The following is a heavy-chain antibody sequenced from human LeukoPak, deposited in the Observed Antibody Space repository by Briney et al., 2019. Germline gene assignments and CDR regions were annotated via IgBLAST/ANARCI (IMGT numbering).Heavy chain of an antibody. J-gene: IGHJ1*01. CDR2: IIPIFGTA. V-gene: IGHV1-69*01. Sequence: SVKVSCKASGGTFSSYAISWVRQAPGQGLEWMGGIIPIFGTANYAQKFQGRVTITADESTSTAYMELSSLRSGDTAVYYCARDSPGPYCSGGSCYPLEYFQHWGQGTLVTVSS. D-gene: IGHD2-15*01. CDR1: GGTFSSYA. CDR3: ARDSPGPYCSGGSCYPLEYFQH.